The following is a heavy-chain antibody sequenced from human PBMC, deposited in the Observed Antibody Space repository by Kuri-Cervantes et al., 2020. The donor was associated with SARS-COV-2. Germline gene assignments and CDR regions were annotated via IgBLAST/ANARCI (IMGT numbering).Heavy chain of an antibody. Sequence: GESLKISCAASGFTFSSYAMRWVRQAPGKGLEWVSGIDWNGGITVYADSVKGRFTISRDNSKNTLYLQMNGLRAEDTAVYYCAKGVTAAYSYYFDYWGQGTLVTVSS. J-gene: IGHJ4*02. CDR1: GFTFSSYA. CDR2: IDWNGGIT. V-gene: IGHV3-23*05. CDR3: AKGVTAAYSYYFDY. D-gene: IGHD6-13*01.